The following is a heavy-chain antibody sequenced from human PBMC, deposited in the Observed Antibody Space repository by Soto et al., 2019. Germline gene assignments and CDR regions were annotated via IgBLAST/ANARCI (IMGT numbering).Heavy chain of an antibody. J-gene: IGHJ3*02. V-gene: IGHV3-21*01. Sequence: GGSLRLSCAASGFTFSSYSMNWVRQAPGKGLEWVSSISSSSSYIYYADSVKGRFTISRDNAKNSLYLQMNSLRAEDTAVYYCARDSPGCSSTSCYDAFDIWGQGTMVTVSS. CDR1: GFTFSSYS. CDR2: ISSSSSYI. D-gene: IGHD2-2*01. CDR3: ARDSPGCSSTSCYDAFDI.